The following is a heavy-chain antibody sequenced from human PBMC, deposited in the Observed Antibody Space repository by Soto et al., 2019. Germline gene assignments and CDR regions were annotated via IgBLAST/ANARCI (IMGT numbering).Heavy chain of an antibody. D-gene: IGHD3-22*01. CDR1: GYTFTSYD. J-gene: IGHJ4*02. CDR2: IIPIFGTA. CDR3: ARPQDDYYDSSGYYY. Sequence: SVKVSCKASGYTFTSYDINWVRQATGQGLEWMGGIIPIFGTANYAQKFQGRVTITADESTSTAYMELSSLRSEDTAVYYCARPQDDYYDSSGYYYWGQGTLVTVSS. V-gene: IGHV1-69*13.